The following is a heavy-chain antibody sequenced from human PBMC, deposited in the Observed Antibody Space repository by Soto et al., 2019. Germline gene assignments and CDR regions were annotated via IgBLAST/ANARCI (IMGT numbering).Heavy chain of an antibody. V-gene: IGHV2-26*01. Sequence: QVTLKESGPVLVKPTETLTLRCTVSGLSITDSAMGVSWIRQPPGQPLEWLAHIDSSGEKSYRTFLKSRLAISKDTSKSQIVLTMTNRDPADTATYYCARRHLAVAVSPWFDPWGQGIPVTVSS. D-gene: IGHD6-19*01. J-gene: IGHJ5*02. CDR1: GLSITDSAMG. CDR3: ARRHLAVAVSPWFDP. CDR2: IDSSGEK.